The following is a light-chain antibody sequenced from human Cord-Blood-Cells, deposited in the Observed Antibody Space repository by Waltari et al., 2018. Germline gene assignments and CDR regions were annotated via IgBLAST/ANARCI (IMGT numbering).Light chain of an antibody. CDR1: SSAVGGYNY. V-gene: IGLV2-14*01. CDR2: DAS. J-gene: IGLJ2*01. Sequence: QSALTQPASVCGSPGQSITISCAGTSSAVGGYNYVSWYQQHPGKAPKLMIYDASNRPSGVSNRFSGSKSGNTASLTISGLQAEDEADYYCSSYTSSSTLVFGGGTKLTVL. CDR3: SSYTSSSTLV.